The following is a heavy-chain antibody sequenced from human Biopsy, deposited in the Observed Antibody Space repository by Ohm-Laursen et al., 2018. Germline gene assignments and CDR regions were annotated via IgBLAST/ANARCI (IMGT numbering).Heavy chain of an antibody. CDR1: GFTFRTYG. J-gene: IGHJ6*02. D-gene: IGHD5/OR15-5a*01. CDR3: AKDLSVYYYYGIDV. Sequence: SSLILSCAASGFTFRTYGMHWVRLAPGKGLEWVAVISYDQITKHYADSVRGRFTISRDNSKNTLYLQVNSLRAEDTAVYYCAKDLSVYYYYGIDVWGQGTTVTVSS. CDR2: ISYDQITK. V-gene: IGHV3-30*18.